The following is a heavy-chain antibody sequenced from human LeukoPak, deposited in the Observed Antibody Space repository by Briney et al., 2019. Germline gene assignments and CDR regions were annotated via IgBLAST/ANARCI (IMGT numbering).Heavy chain of an antibody. V-gene: IGHV4-4*07. CDR3: ARGGKIWFGELLHDY. D-gene: IGHD3-10*01. Sequence: SETLSLTCTVSGGSISSYYWSWIRQPAGKGLEWIGRIYTSGSTNYNPSLKSRVTMSVDTSKNQFSLKLSSVTAADTAVYYCARGGKIWFGELLHDYWGQGTLVTVSS. CDR1: GGSISSYY. J-gene: IGHJ4*02. CDR2: IYTSGST.